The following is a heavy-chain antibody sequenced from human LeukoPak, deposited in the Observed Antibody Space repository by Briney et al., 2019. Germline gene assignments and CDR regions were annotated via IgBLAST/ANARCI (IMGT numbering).Heavy chain of an antibody. CDR2: ISYDGSNK. V-gene: IGHV3-30*18. Sequence: GGSLRLSCAASGFTFSSYGMHWVRQAPGKGLEWVAVISYDGSNKYYADSVKGRFTISRDNSKNTLYLQMNSLRAEDTAVYYCAKPSSGWYIYFDYWGQGTLVTVSS. CDR3: AKPSSGWYIYFDY. D-gene: IGHD6-13*01. CDR1: GFTFSSYG. J-gene: IGHJ4*02.